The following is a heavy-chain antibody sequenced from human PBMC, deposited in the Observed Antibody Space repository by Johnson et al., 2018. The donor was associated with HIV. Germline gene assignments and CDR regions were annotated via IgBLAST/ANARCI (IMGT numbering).Heavy chain of an antibody. V-gene: IGHV3-66*02. D-gene: IGHD1-26*01. CDR1: GFTVSSNY. CDR3: TREWAGGGGRTFDI. Sequence: MMLVESGGGLVQPGGSLRLTCAASGFTVSSNYMSWVRQAPGKGLEWVSSISDSGTRTYSADSVKGRFTISRDNSKNTLYLQMGTLRDEDMAVYYCTREWAGGGGRTFDIWGRGTMVTVSS. J-gene: IGHJ3*02. CDR2: ISDSGTRT.